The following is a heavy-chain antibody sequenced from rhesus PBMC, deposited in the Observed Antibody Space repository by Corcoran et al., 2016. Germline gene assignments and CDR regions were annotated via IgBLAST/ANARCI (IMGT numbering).Heavy chain of an antibody. CDR3: VRERAVAGLLDY. CDR1: GGSISSSY. J-gene: IGHJ4*01. V-gene: IGHV4-169*02. D-gene: IGHD6-37*01. CDR2: IYVSGSST. Sequence: QLQLQESGPGLVKPSETLSVTCAVSGGSISSSYWSGIRQAPGKGLEWIGYIYVSGSSTNYNPSLKSRVTLSVDTSKNQFSLKLSSVTAADTAVYYCVRERAVAGLLDYWGQGVLVTVSS.